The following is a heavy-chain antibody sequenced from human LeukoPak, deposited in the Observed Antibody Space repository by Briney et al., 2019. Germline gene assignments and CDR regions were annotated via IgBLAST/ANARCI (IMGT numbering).Heavy chain of an antibody. CDR1: GFTFSSYW. Sequence: GGSLRLSCAASGFTFSSYWMHWVRQAPGKGLVWVSRIKSDGSTRYADSAKGRFTISRDNAKNTVSLQMNSLRAEDTGVYYCARAPSEIGGYYPEYFRHWGQGTLVTVSP. CDR3: ARAPSEIGGYYPEYFRH. V-gene: IGHV3-74*01. J-gene: IGHJ1*01. CDR2: IKSDGST. D-gene: IGHD3-22*01.